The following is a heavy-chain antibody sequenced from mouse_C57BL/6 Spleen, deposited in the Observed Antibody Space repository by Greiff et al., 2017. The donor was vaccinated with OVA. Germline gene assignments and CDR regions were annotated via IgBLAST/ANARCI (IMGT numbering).Heavy chain of an antibody. CDR2: IYPGDGDT. CDR1: GYAFRSYW. V-gene: IGHV1-80*01. CDR3: ARETTVVATDFDV. D-gene: IGHD1-1*01. J-gene: IGHJ1*03. Sequence: VQLQQSGAELVKPGASVKISCKASGYAFRSYWMNWVKQRPGKGLEWIGQIYPGDGDTNYNGKFKGKATLTADKSSSTAYMQLSSLTSEDSAVYFCARETTVVATDFDVWGTGTTVTVSS.